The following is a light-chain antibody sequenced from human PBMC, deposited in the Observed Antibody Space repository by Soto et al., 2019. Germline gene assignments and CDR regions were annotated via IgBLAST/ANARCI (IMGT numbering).Light chain of an antibody. Sequence: EIVLTQSPGTLSLSPGESATLSCRASQTVSANSLAWYQQKPGQAPTLLIQDTSIRATGIPERFAGSGSGTDFTLTISGLESEDFTLYHCHQYAASPWTFGQGTKVEI. CDR1: QTVSANS. CDR2: DTS. CDR3: HQYAASPWT. J-gene: IGKJ1*01. V-gene: IGKV3-20*01.